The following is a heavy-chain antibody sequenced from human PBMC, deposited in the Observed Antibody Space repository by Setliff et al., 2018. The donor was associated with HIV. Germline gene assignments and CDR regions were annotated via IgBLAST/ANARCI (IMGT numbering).Heavy chain of an antibody. V-gene: IGHV3-15*01. CDR1: EFTFSNAW. Sequence: GGSLRLSCAASEFTFSNAWMSWVRQAPGKGLEWVGRIKRKTDGGTTGYAAPVQGRFTISKDDSENTLYLQMNSLKTEDTAVYYCTTDAKTGVATGYWGQGTLVTVSS. CDR3: TTDAKTGVATGY. J-gene: IGHJ4*02. D-gene: IGHD2-21*01. CDR2: IKRKTDGGTT.